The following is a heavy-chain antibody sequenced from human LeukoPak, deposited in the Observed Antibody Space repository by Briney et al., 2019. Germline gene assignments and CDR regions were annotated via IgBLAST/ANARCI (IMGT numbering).Heavy chain of an antibody. CDR2: ISYDGSNK. CDR1: GFPFSSYW. J-gene: IGHJ4*02. Sequence: PGGSLRLSCVASGFPFSSYWMTWVRQAPGKGLEWVAVISYDGSNKYYADSVKGRFTISRDNSKNTLYLQMNSLRAEDTAVYYCASGSYYVRDDYWGQGTLVTVSS. CDR3: ASGSYYVRDDY. V-gene: IGHV3-30*03. D-gene: IGHD1-26*01.